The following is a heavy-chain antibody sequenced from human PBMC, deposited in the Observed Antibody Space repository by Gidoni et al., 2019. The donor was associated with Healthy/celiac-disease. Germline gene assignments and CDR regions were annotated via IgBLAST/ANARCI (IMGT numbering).Heavy chain of an antibody. CDR3: ARAWGTEDACDI. Sequence: QVQLQESGPGLVKPSQTLSLTCTVSGGSLSSGSYSWSWIRKPAGKVLEWIGRIYTSGSTNYNPSLKSRVTISVDTSKNQFSLKLSSVTAADTAVYYCARAWGTEDACDIWGQGTMVTVSS. V-gene: IGHV4-61*02. J-gene: IGHJ3*02. CDR1: GGSLSSGSYS. CDR2: IYTSGST. D-gene: IGHD7-27*01.